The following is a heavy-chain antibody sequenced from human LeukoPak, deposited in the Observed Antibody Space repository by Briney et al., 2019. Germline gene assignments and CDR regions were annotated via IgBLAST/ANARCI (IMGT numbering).Heavy chain of an antibody. V-gene: IGHV3-23*01. CDR3: GKDGGQYSSGPEFDP. D-gene: IGHD6-19*01. Sequence: GGSLRLSCAASGIVFSNTAMNWARHSPGGGLEWVSAISVGGERTFYADSVKGRFTISRDNSKNMVYLQMNRRRADDTAIYYCGKDGGQYSSGPEFDPRGQGALVTVSS. CDR1: GIVFSNTA. CDR2: ISVGGERT. J-gene: IGHJ5*02.